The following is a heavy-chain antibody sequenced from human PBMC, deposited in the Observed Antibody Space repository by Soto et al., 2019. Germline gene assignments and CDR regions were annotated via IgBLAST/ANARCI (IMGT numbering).Heavy chain of an antibody. D-gene: IGHD2-2*01. CDR2: ISSSSSTI. CDR3: ARDGDIVVKHPNPYYYYYYGMDV. Sequence: GGSLRLSCAASGFTFSSYSMNWVRQAPGKGLEWVSYISSSSSTIYYADSVKGRFTISRDNAKNSLYLQMNSLRDEDTAVYYCARDGDIVVKHPNPYYYYYYGMDVWGQGTTVTVSS. CDR1: GFTFSSYS. J-gene: IGHJ6*02. V-gene: IGHV3-48*02.